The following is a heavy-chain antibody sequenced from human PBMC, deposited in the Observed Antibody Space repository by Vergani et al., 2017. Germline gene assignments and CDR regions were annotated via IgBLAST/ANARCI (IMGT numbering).Heavy chain of an antibody. J-gene: IGHJ6*03. Sequence: QVQLVQSGAEVKKPGSSVKVSCKASGGTFSSYTISWVRQAPGHGLEWMGRIIPILGIANYAQKFQGRVTITADKSTSTAYMELSSLRSEDTAVYYCAREWGTRSRHETKNYYYMDVWGKGTTVTVSS. D-gene: IGHD1-1*01. CDR3: AREWGTRSRHETKNYYYMDV. CDR1: GGTFSSYT. CDR2: IIPILGIA. V-gene: IGHV1-69*08.